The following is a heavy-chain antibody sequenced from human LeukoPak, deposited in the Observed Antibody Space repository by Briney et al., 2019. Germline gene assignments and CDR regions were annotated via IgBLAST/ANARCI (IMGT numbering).Heavy chain of an antibody. Sequence: GGSLRLSCAASGFTFSNYEMNWVRQAPGKGLGWVSYISSGGSTIYYADSVKGRFTISRDNAKNSLYLQMNSPRAEDTAIYYCARDFYYGSGRFDYWGQGTLVTVSS. CDR2: ISSGGSTI. CDR1: GFTFSNYE. CDR3: ARDFYYGSGRFDY. D-gene: IGHD3-10*01. J-gene: IGHJ4*02. V-gene: IGHV3-48*03.